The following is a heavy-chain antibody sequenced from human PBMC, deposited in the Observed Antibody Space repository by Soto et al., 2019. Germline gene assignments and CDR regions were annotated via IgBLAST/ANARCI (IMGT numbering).Heavy chain of an antibody. J-gene: IGHJ6*03. CDR3: ARADIVVVPAAIYMDV. CDR2: IKHSGST. V-gene: IGHV4-34*01. D-gene: IGHD2-2*02. CDR1: GGSFSGYY. Sequence: QVQLQQWGAGLLKPSETLSLTCAVYGGSFSGYYWSWIRQTPGKGLERIGEIKHSGSTNYNPSLKSLGTILVDTSKNQFSLKLSSVTAADTAVYYCARADIVVVPAAIYMDVWGKGTTVTVSS.